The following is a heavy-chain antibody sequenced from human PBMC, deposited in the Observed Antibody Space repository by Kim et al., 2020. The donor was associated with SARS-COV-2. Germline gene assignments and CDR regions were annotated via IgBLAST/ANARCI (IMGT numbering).Heavy chain of an antibody. CDR2: IYYSGST. Sequence: SETLSLTCTVSGGSISSGGYYWSWIRQHPGKGLELIGHIYYSGSTYYNPSLKSRVTISVDTSKNQFSLKLSSVTAADTAVYYCARGIAAAGMEIMDYWGQGTLVTVSS. V-gene: IGHV4-31*03. CDR3: ARGIAAAGMEIMDY. J-gene: IGHJ4*02. D-gene: IGHD6-13*01. CDR1: GGSISSGGYY.